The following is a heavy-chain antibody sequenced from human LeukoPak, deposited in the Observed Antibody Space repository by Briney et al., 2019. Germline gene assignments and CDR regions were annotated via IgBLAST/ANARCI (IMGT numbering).Heavy chain of an antibody. J-gene: IGHJ5*02. CDR3: TRTPLSYFWFDP. Sequence: SETLSLTCTVSGGSISSYYWSWIRQTPGKGLEWIGYIYYSGSTNYNPSLKSRVTISVDTSKNQFSLKLTSVTAADTAVYYCTRTPLSYFWFDPWGQGTLVTVSS. D-gene: IGHD2-21*01. CDR2: IYYSGST. V-gene: IGHV4-59*01. CDR1: GGSISSYY.